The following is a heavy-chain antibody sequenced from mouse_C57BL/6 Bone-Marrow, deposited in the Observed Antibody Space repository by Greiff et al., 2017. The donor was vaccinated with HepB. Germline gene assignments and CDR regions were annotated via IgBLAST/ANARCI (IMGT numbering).Heavy chain of an antibody. D-gene: IGHD4-1*01. CDR2: ILPGSCST. CDR1: GYTFTGYW. J-gene: IGHJ3*01. Sequence: QVQLQQSGAELMKPGASVKLSCKATGYTFTGYWIEWVKQRPGHGLEWIGEILPGSCSTNYNEKFKGKATFTVDTSSNTAYMQLSSLTTEDSAIYYCAREGGLGRFAYWGQGTLVTVAA. CDR3: AREGGLGRFAY. V-gene: IGHV1-9*01.